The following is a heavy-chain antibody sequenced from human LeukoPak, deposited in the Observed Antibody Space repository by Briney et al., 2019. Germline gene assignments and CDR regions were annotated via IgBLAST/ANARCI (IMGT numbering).Heavy chain of an antibody. CDR3: ASVLESRVAFDI. Sequence: PSETLSLTCTVSGGSINSSSYYWGWIRQPPGKGLEWVGNIYYTGSSYYKPSLKSRVSISLDTSKNQFSLKLSSVTAADTAVYYCASVLESRVAFDIWGQGTLVTVSS. CDR1: GGSINSSSYY. CDR2: IYYTGSS. D-gene: IGHD3-3*01. V-gene: IGHV4-39*07. J-gene: IGHJ3*02.